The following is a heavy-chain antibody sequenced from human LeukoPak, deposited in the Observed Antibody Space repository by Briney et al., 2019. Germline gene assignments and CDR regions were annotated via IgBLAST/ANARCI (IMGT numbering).Heavy chain of an antibody. CDR1: GGSVSSGSYY. CDR2: INYSEST. CDR3: ARSGYGYWDY. D-gene: IGHD5-18*01. V-gene: IGHV4-61*01. Sequence: SETPSLTCTVSGGSVSSGSYYWSWIRQPPGKGLERIGYINYSESTNYNPSLESRVTVSVDTSENQFSLKVSSVTAADTAVYYCARSGYGYWDYWGQGILVTVSS. J-gene: IGHJ4*02.